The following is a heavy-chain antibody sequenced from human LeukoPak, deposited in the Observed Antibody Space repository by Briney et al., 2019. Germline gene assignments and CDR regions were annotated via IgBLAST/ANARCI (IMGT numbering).Heavy chain of an antibody. D-gene: IGHD5-12*01. V-gene: IGHV1-46*01. J-gene: IGHJ3*02. CDR3: ARGGYSGYDYAFDI. Sequence: ASVKVSCKASGYSFSSYYMHWVRQAPGQGLEWMGIINPSGDSTTYAQKFQGRVTMTRDTSTSTVYMELSSLRSEDTAVYYCARGGYSGYDYAFDIWGLGTMVTVSS. CDR2: INPSGDST. CDR1: GYSFSSYY.